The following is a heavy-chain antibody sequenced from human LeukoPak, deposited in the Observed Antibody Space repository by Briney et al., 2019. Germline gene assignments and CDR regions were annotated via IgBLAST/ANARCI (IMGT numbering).Heavy chain of an antibody. J-gene: IGHJ6*02. V-gene: IGHV1-69*04. Sequence: SVKVSCKASGGTFSSYAISWVRQAPAQGLAWMGRIIPIFSIANYPQKFQGRVTITADKSTSTAYMELSSLRSEDTAVYYCARVVEPYYGMDVWGQGTTVTVSS. CDR1: GGTFSSYA. CDR3: ARVVEPYYGMDV. CDR2: IIPIFSIA. D-gene: IGHD1-14*01.